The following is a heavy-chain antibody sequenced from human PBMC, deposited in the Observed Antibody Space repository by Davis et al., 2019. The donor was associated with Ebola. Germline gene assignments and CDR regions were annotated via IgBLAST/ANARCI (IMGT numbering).Heavy chain of an antibody. CDR2: IYYSGST. D-gene: IGHD3-22*01. J-gene: IGHJ4*02. CDR1: GGSVSSGTYY. Sequence: PSETLSLTCTVSGGSVSSGTYYWSWIRQPPGKGLEWIGYIYYSGSTNYNPSLKSRVTISVDTSKNQFSLKLSSVTAADTAVYYCATGAQYYYDSSGYYGLGYWGQGTLVTVSS. V-gene: IGHV4-61*01. CDR3: ATGAQYYYDSSGYYGLGY.